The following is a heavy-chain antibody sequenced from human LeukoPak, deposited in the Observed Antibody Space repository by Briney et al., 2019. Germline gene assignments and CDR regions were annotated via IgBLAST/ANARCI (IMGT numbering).Heavy chain of an antibody. CDR1: GFTFSSYW. CDR3: AVATIKDYFDY. V-gene: IGHV3-7*01. D-gene: IGHD5-24*01. J-gene: IGHJ4*02. Sequence: PGGSLRLSCAASGFTFSSYWMSWVRQAPGKGLEWVANIKQDGSEKYHVDSVKGRFTISRDNAKNSLWLQMNSLRAEDTAVYYCAVATIKDYFDYWGQGTLVTVSS. CDR2: IKQDGSEK.